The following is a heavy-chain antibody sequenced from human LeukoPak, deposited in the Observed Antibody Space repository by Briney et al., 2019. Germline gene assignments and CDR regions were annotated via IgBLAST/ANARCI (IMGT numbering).Heavy chain of an antibody. CDR1: GFTFSNYW. J-gene: IGHJ4*02. CDR3: ACAMKGPIDY. V-gene: IGHV3-74*01. CDR2: ILNDGTTT. Sequence: AGGSLRLSCAASGFTFSNYWMHWVRQAPGKGLVWVSRILNDGTTTSYADSVKGRFTISRVNAKNTLYLQMNSLRAEDTAVYYCACAMKGPIDYWGQGILATVSS.